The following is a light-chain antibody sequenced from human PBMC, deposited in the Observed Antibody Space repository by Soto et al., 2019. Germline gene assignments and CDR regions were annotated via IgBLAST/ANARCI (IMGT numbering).Light chain of an antibody. V-gene: IGKV3D-20*02. CDR1: QSVSSSY. J-gene: IGKJ3*01. CDR3: QQRSSWPFT. CDR2: GAS. Sequence: ELVLTQSPGTLSLSPGERATLSCRASQSVSSSYLAWYQQKPGQAPRLLIYGASSRATGIPDRFSGSGSGTDFTLTISSLEPEDFAVYYCQQRSSWPFTFGPGTKVDIK.